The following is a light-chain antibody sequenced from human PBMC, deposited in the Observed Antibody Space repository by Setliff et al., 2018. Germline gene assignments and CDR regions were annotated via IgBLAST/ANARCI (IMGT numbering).Light chain of an antibody. CDR3: CSFTTTGTYV. J-gene: IGLJ1*01. CDR2: DVS. Sequence: SALTQPASVSGSPGQSITISCTGTSSDVGLFNHVSWYQQHPDKAPKLIIFDVSKRPSGLSYRFSGSKSGNTASLTISGLQAEDEAGYYCCSFTTTGTYVFGVGTKVTVL. CDR1: SSDVGLFNH. V-gene: IGLV2-14*03.